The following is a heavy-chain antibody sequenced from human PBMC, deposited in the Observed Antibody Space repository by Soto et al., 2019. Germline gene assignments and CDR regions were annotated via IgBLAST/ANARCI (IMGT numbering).Heavy chain of an antibody. CDR1: GFTFNYAW. J-gene: IGHJ5*02. CDR3: ATDGGYNFGYWLDP. V-gene: IGHV3-15*01. CDR2: IKDKTEGGTI. Sequence: GGSLRLSCAASGFTFNYAWMSWVRQAPGKGLEWVGRIKDKTEGGTIDYAAPVKGRFTISRDDSKNTVYLQMNSLKTEDTAVYYCATDGGYNFGYWLDPWGQGTMVTVYS. D-gene: IGHD5-18*01.